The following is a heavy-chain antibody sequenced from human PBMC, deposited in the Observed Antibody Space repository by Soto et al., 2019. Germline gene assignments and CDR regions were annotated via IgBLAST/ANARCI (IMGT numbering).Heavy chain of an antibody. CDR1: GGSFSGYY. D-gene: IGHD2-15*01. CDR3: ARFSMGYCSGGSCYSGFYYYYYYGMDV. Sequence: PSETLSLTCAVYGGSFSGYYWSWIRQPPGKGLEWIGEINHSGSTNYNPSLKSRVTISVDTSKNQFSLKLSSVTAADTAVYYCARFSMGYCSGGSCYSGFYYYYYYGMDVWGQGTTVTSP. V-gene: IGHV4-34*01. CDR2: INHSGST. J-gene: IGHJ6*02.